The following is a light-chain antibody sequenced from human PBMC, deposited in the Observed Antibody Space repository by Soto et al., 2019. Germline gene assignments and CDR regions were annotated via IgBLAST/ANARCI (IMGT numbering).Light chain of an antibody. Sequence: QSALTQPASVSGSPGQSITISCTGTSSHVGGYNYVSWYQQHPGKAPKLMIYEVSSRPSGVSNRFSGSKSGNTASLTISGLQAEDEADYYCSSYTSSSTLVFGTGTKLTVL. CDR3: SSYTSSSTLV. V-gene: IGLV2-14*01. J-gene: IGLJ1*01. CDR1: SSHVGGYNY. CDR2: EVS.